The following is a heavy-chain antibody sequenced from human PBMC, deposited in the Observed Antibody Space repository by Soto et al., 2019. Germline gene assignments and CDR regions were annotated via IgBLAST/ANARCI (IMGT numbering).Heavy chain of an antibody. D-gene: IGHD3-10*01. CDR3: ARELDYYGSGSHYYYGMGV. J-gene: IGHJ6*02. V-gene: IGHV1-69*01. CDR1: GGTFSRYA. CDR2: IVPIYGTR. Sequence: QVQLVQSGAEVKKPGSSVKVSCKASGGTFSRYAFSWVRQAPGQGLEWMGGIVPIYGTRGFAQKFQGRLTITADEPTRTADMELSSLRSEDTAVYYCARELDYYGSGSHYYYGMGVWGQGTTVTVSS.